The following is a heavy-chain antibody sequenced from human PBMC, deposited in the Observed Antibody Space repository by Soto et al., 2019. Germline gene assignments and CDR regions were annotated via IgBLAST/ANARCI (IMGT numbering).Heavy chain of an antibody. Sequence: SATLYLTSPLAGFPVSNQKSYWGWIRQPPGKGLEWIGCIYHSGSTYYNPSLKSRVTISVDTSKNQFSLRLSSVTAADTAVYYCSKDGSMGMDVWGQGTTVS. CDR3: SKDGSMGMDV. CDR2: IYHSGST. J-gene: IGHJ6*02. V-gene: IGHV4-39*01. D-gene: IGHD3-10*01. CDR1: GFPVSNQKSY.